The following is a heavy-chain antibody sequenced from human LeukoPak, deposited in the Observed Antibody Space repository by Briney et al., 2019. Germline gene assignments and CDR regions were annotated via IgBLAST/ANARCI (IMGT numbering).Heavy chain of an antibody. CDR3: ARDTPVGATTPIDY. J-gene: IGHJ4*02. V-gene: IGHV4-34*01. Sequence: PSETLSLTCAVYGGSFSGYYWSWIRQPPGKGLEWIGEINHSGSTNYNPSLKSRVTISVDTSKNQFSLKLGSVTAADTAVYYCARDTPVGATTPIDYWGQGTLVTVSS. CDR2: INHSGST. CDR1: GGSFSGYY. D-gene: IGHD1-26*01.